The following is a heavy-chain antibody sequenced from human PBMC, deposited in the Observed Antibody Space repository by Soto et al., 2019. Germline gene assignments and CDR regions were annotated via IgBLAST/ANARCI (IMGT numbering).Heavy chain of an antibody. CDR3: SRYSGTYSADY. CDR2: IYYNGNT. Sequence: QVQLQQSGPGLVKPSETLSLTCTVSGDSVSSSDYYWNWIRQPPGKGLEWIGNIYYNGNTNYNPSLRGRLTISLETSKNQLSLKLTSVTVADTAVYYCSRYSGTYSADYWGQGALVTVSS. J-gene: IGHJ4*02. V-gene: IGHV4-61*08. D-gene: IGHD1-26*01. CDR1: GDSVSSSDYY.